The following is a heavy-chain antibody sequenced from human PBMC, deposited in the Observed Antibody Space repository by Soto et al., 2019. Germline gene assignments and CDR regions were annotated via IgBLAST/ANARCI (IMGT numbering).Heavy chain of an antibody. D-gene: IGHD3-22*01. CDR3: ARVGWETYYYDSSGYSDWYFDL. CDR2: IYYSGST. J-gene: IGHJ2*01. CDR1: GGSISSYY. Sequence: PSETLSLTCTASGGSISSYYWSWIRQPPGKGLEWIGYIYYSGSTNYNPSLKSRVTISVDTSKNQFSLKLSSVTAADTAVYYCARVGWETYYYDSSGYSDWYFDLWGRGTLVTSPQ. V-gene: IGHV4-59*01.